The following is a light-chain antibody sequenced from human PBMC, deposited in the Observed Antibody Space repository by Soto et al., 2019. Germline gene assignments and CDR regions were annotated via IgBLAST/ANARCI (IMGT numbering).Light chain of an antibody. CDR3: QQYGSSGT. CDR2: GAS. V-gene: IGKV3-20*01. Sequence: VLPPSPDTSSSSTGERATLTSMASQNISSDYLGWHQQKPGQPPRLLIYGASRRATGIPDRFSGGGSGTVFTLTISRLEPEVVAVYYCQQYGSSGTFGQGTKVDIK. J-gene: IGKJ1*01. CDR1: QNISSDY.